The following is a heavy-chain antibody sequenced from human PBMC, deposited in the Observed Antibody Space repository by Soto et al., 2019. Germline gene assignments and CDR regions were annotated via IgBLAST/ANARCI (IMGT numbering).Heavy chain of an antibody. J-gene: IGHJ3*02. CDR2: ISSSSSYI. Sequence: EVQLVESGGGLVKPGGSLRLSCAASGFTFSSYSMNWVRQAPGKGLEWVSSISSSSSYIYYADSVKGRFTISRDNAKNSLYLQMNSLRAEDTAVYYCERDRKGYYDSSGSIWGQGTMVTVSS. CDR3: ERDRKGYYDSSGSI. D-gene: IGHD3-22*01. CDR1: GFTFSSYS. V-gene: IGHV3-21*01.